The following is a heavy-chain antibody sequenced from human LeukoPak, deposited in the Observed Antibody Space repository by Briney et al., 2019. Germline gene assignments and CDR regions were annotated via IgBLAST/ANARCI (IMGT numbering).Heavy chain of an antibody. Sequence: GGSLRLSCAASGFTFRSYAMSWVRQAPGKGLEWVSAISGSGGSTYYADSVKGRFTISRDNSKNTLYLQMNSLRAEDTAVYYCAKRSYRSYYYGSGTLTGAFDIWGQGTMVTVSS. CDR2: ISGSGGST. CDR1: GFTFRSYA. D-gene: IGHD3-10*01. CDR3: AKRSYRSYYYGSGTLTGAFDI. V-gene: IGHV3-23*01. J-gene: IGHJ3*02.